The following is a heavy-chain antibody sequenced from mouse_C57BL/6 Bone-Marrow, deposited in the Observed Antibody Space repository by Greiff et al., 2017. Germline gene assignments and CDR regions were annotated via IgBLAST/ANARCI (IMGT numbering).Heavy chain of an antibody. J-gene: IGHJ4*01. V-gene: IGHV5-17*01. CDR3: ENLLNTIDY. CDR1: GFTFSDYG. CDR2: ISSGSSTI. Sequence: EVQVVEPGGGLVKPGGSLKFSCAASGFTFSDYGMHWVRQAPEKGLEWVAYISSGSSTIYYADTVKGRFTFSSDNATNTPFLQLTSLRSEDTAMYYCENLLNTIDYWGQGPSVTVSS.